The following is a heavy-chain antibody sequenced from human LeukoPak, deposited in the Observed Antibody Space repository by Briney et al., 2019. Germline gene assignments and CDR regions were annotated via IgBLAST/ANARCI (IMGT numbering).Heavy chain of an antibody. CDR1: GYTFTSYD. D-gene: IGHD3-10*01. V-gene: IGHV1-8*01. J-gene: IGHJ5*02. CDR3: ARDRTLYGSGSYYNSPPNWFDP. Sequence: ASVKVSCKASGYTFTSYDINWVRQATGQGLEWMGWMNPNSGNTGYAQKFQGRVTMTRNTSISTAYMELSSLRSEDTAVYYCARDRTLYGSGSYYNSPPNWFDPWGQGTLVTVSS. CDR2: MNPNSGNT.